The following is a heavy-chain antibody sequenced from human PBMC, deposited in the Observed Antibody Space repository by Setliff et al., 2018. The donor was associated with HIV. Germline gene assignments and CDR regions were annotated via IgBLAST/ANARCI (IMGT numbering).Heavy chain of an antibody. CDR3: ARTRGYCSKTSCYALRGPDY. CDR1: GGSISTYY. J-gene: IGHJ4*02. V-gene: IGHV4-59*01. D-gene: IGHD2-2*01. CDR2: IYFTGSS. Sequence: SETLSLTCTVSGGSISTYYWSWIRQPPGKGLEWIGSIYFTGSSDNNPSLKSRVTLSVDTSKHQFSLKLSSVTAADTAVYYCARTRGYCSKTSCYALRGPDYWGQGTLVTVSS.